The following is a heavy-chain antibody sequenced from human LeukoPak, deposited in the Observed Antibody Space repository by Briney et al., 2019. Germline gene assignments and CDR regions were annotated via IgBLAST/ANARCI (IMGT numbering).Heavy chain of an antibody. CDR1: GGTFSSYA. D-gene: IGHD6-13*01. Sequence: SVKVSCKASGGTFSSYAISWVRQAPGQGLEWMGRIIPIFGTANYAQKFQGRVTITTDESTSIAYMELSSLRSEDTAVYYCARDTYSSSWYVPNYFDYWGQGTLVTVSS. J-gene: IGHJ4*02. V-gene: IGHV1-69*05. CDR3: ARDTYSSSWYVPNYFDY. CDR2: IIPIFGTA.